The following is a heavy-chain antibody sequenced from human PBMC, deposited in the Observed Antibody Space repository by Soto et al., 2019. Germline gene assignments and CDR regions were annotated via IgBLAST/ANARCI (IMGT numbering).Heavy chain of an antibody. D-gene: IGHD6-13*01. Sequence: GGSLRLSCAASGFTFSGYSMNWVRQAPGKGLEWVSSISSSSSYIYYADSVKGRFTISRDNAKNSLYLQMNSLRAEDTAVYYCARGGPLAAAGKGPILTWGQGTLVTVSS. V-gene: IGHV3-21*01. CDR2: ISSSSSYI. CDR3: ARGGPLAAAGKGPILT. CDR1: GFTFSGYS. J-gene: IGHJ4*02.